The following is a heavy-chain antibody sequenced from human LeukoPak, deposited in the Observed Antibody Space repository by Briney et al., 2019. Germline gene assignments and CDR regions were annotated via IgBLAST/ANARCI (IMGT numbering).Heavy chain of an antibody. Sequence: SETLSLTCAVSGGSISSGGYSWSWIRQPPGKGLEWIGYIYHSGSTYYNPSLKSRVTISVDTSKNQFSLKLSSVTAADTAVYYCARRNNWNDLSFDYWGQGTLVTVSS. CDR1: GGSISSGGYS. V-gene: IGHV4-30-2*03. CDR2: IYHSGST. J-gene: IGHJ4*02. D-gene: IGHD1-1*01. CDR3: ARRNNWNDLSFDY.